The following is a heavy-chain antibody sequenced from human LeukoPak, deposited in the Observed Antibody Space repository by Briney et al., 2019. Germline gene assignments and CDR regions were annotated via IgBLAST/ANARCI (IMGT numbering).Heavy chain of an antibody. Sequence: TSETLSLTCTVSGGSISSSSYYWGWIRQPPGKGLEWSGSIYYSGSTYYNPSLKSRVTISVDTSKNQFSLKLSSVTAADTAVYYCARQFSHDSSGYYYNWFDPWGQGTLVTVSS. D-gene: IGHD3-22*01. CDR2: IYYSGST. CDR3: ARQFSHDSSGYYYNWFDP. V-gene: IGHV4-39*01. J-gene: IGHJ5*02. CDR1: GGSISSSSYY.